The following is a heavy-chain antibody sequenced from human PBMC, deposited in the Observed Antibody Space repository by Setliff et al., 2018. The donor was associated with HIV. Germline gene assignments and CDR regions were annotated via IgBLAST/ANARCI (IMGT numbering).Heavy chain of an antibody. D-gene: IGHD3-16*02. V-gene: IGHV1-46*01. CDR3: ARGGARTYFYGIWGVIGVRDY. J-gene: IGHJ4*02. CDR1: GYTLTNYY. CDR2: IDPHDETL. Sequence: ASVKVSCKKCGYTLTNYYIHWVRQAPGQGLQWMGIIDPHDETLNYAKAIRGRFTVTWDTSTPTVNITLNNLPIEDTAVYYCARGGARTYFYGIWGVIGVRDYWGQGTVVTVSS.